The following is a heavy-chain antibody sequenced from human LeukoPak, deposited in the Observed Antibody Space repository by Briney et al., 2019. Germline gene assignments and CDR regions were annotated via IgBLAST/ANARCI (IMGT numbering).Heavy chain of an antibody. Sequence: AASVKVTCKASGYTFTSYDRNWVRQATAQGLEWMGWMNPNSGNKGYAQKFQGRVTITRNTSISTAYMELSGLRSEDTGACYCARVHSKPNWFDPWGRGTLVTVSS. V-gene: IGHV1-8*03. D-gene: IGHD1-14*01. CDR2: MNPNSGNK. J-gene: IGHJ5*02. CDR1: GYTFTSYD. CDR3: ARVHSKPNWFDP.